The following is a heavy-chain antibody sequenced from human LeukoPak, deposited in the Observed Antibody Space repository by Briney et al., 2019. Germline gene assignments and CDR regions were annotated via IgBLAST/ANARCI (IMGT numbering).Heavy chain of an antibody. D-gene: IGHD5-18*01. CDR3: ARVDRNSYGYRY. J-gene: IGHJ4*02. CDR2: IYYSGST. CDR1: GGSISSYY. Sequence: SETLSLTCTVSGGSISSYYWSWIRQPPGKGLEWIGSIYYSGSTYYNPSLKSRVTISVDTSKNQFSLKLSSVTAADTAVYYCARVDRNSYGYRYWGQGTLVTVSS. V-gene: IGHV4-59*12.